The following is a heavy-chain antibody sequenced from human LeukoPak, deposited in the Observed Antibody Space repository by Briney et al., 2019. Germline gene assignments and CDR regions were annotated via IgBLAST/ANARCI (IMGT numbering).Heavy chain of an antibody. D-gene: IGHD4-11*01. CDR1: GFTFSHYG. Sequence: GGSLRLSCAASGFTFSHYGMHWVRQAPGAGLEWVAVIWSDGSDKYYAKSVMGRFTISRDNSKNSLFLQMNSLRAEDTAVYYCVKDAQRGFDYSNSLQNWGQGILVTVSS. CDR3: VKDAQRGFDYSNSLQN. CDR2: IWSDGSDK. J-gene: IGHJ1*01. V-gene: IGHV3-33*06.